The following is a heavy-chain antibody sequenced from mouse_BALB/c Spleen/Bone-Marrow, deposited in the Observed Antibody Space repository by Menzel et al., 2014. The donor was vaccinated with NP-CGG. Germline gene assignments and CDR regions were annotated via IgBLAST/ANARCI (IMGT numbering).Heavy chain of an antibody. Sequence: VQLQQSGAELVRPGASVKLSCKASGYTFTSYWMNWVKQRPEQGLGWIGRIDPYDSETHYNQKFKDKAILTVDKSSSTAYMQLSSLTSEDSAVYYCARRRGTMITTRDAMDYWGQGASVTVSS. CDR3: ARRRGTMITTRDAMDY. J-gene: IGHJ4*01. V-gene: IGHV1-52*01. D-gene: IGHD2-4*01. CDR1: GYTFTSYW. CDR2: IDPYDSET.